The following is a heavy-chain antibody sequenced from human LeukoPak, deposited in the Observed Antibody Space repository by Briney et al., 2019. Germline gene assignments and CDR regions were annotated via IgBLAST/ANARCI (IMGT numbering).Heavy chain of an antibody. V-gene: IGHV4-61*08. CDR3: ARRVGRYSSSFDN. CDR2: IYYSGST. CDR1: GGSISSGDYY. D-gene: IGHD5-18*01. J-gene: IGHJ4*02. Sequence: SETLSLTCTVSGGSISSGDYYWSWIRQPPGKGLEWIGYIYYSGSTNYNPSLKSRVTISVDTSKNQFSLKLSSVTAADTAVYYCARRVGRYSSSFDNWGQGTLVTVSS.